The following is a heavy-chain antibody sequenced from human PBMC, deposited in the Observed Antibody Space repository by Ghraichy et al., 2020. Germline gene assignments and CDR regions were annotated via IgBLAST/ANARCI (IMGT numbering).Heavy chain of an antibody. CDR2: INTKTEGGTA. V-gene: IGHV3-15*01. D-gene: IGHD2-21*01. CDR3: VPDRSGAGCCGDD. J-gene: IGHJ4*02. Sequence: RINTKTEGGTADYAAPVKSRFTISRDDSKNTVYLQMNSLKTEDTAIYQCVPDRSGAGCCGDDWGQGTLVTVS.